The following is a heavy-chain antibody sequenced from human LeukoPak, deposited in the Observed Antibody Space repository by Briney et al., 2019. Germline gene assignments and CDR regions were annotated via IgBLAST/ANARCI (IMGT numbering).Heavy chain of an antibody. V-gene: IGHV3-21*01. CDR1: GFTFSSYS. J-gene: IGHJ3*02. CDR3: AGPPGSTVYYAFDI. CDR2: ISSSSSYI. D-gene: IGHD1-14*01. Sequence: GGSLRLSCVVSGFTFSSYSMNWVRQAPGKGLEWVSSISSSSSYIYYADSVKGRFTISRDNAKNSLYLQMNSLRVEDTAVYYCAGPPGSTVYYAFDIWGQGTMVTVSP.